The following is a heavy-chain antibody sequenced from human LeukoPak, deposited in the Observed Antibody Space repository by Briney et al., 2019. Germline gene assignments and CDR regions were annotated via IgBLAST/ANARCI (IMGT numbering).Heavy chain of an antibody. J-gene: IGHJ3*02. CDR1: GFTFSSYA. CDR2: ISSNGGST. CDR3: ARRKDAFDI. D-gene: IGHD1-14*01. Sequence: PGGSLRLSCAASGFTFSSYAMHWVRQAPGKGLEYVSAISSNGGSTYYANSVKGRFTISRDNSKNTLYLQMGSLRAEDMAVYYCARRKDAFDIWGQGTMVTVSS. V-gene: IGHV3-64*01.